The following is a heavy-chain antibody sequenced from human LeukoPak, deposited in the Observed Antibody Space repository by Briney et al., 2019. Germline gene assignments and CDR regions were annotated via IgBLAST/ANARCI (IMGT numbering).Heavy chain of an antibody. D-gene: IGHD6-19*01. J-gene: IGHJ5*02. CDR3: AKCSTSAYTTGWCNWIDP. CDR2: TVSRGTT. V-gene: IGHV3-23*01. CDR1: GFTLSSYS. Sequence: PGGSLRLSCAASGFTLSSYSMNWVRQAPGKGLEWVSSTVSRGTTQYADSVKGRFTVSRDTSKNTLYLQMNSLRADDTAVYYCAKCSTSAYTTGWCNWIDPWGQGTLVTVSS.